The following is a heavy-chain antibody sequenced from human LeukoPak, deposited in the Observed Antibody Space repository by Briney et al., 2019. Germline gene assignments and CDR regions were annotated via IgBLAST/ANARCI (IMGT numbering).Heavy chain of an antibody. CDR1: SDSTAGYY. V-gene: IGHV4-59*12. J-gene: IGHJ3*02. CDR3: ASGKYFYDDSASINRASRTAFHI. Sequence: SETLSLTCSVSSDSTAGYYWGWIRQSPGRAPEWLAFVYRSGQSDYNSSLRGRVTVSLDRSKTQVSLSLRSLTAADTAVYYCASGKYFYDDSASINRASRTAFHIWAQGTMVVVSS. D-gene: IGHD3-3*01. CDR2: VYRSGQS.